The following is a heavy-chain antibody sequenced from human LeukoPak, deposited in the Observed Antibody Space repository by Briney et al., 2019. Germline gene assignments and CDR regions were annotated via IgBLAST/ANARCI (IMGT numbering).Heavy chain of an antibody. CDR3: ARLLLIYGSGVYYFDY. CDR1: GGSISSYY. V-gene: IGHV4-4*09. CDR2: IYTSGST. D-gene: IGHD3-10*01. Sequence: SETLSLTCTASGGSISSYYWSWIRQPPGKGLEWIGYIYTSGSTNYNPSLKSRVTISVDTSKNQFSLKLSSVTAADTAVYYCARLLLIYGSGVYYFDYWGQGTLVTVSS. J-gene: IGHJ4*02.